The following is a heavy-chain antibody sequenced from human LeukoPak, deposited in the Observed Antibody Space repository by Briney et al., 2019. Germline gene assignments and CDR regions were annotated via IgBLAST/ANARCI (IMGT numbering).Heavy chain of an antibody. CDR1: GYTFTSYY. CDR2: INPSGGST. J-gene: IGHJ4*02. CDR3: AKDFLIAVAGTGIFDY. Sequence: ASVKVSCKASGYTFTSYYMHWVRQAPGQGLEWMGLINPSGGSTSYAQKFQGRVTMTRDTSTSTVYMELSSLRSEDTALYYCAKDFLIAVAGTGIFDYWGQGTLVTVSS. V-gene: IGHV1-46*01. D-gene: IGHD6-19*01.